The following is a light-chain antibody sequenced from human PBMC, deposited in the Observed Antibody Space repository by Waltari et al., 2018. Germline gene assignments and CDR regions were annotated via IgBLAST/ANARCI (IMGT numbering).Light chain of an antibody. CDR3: QQYDNWPYMYT. CDR1: QSIRNN. J-gene: IGKJ2*01. V-gene: IGKV3-15*01. Sequence: EIVMTQSPGTLSVSPGERVTLSCRASQSIRNNLAWYQQKPGQPPRLLIYGASSRAVDIAARFSGSGSGTEFTLTISSLRSEDFAVYYCQQYDNWPYMYTFGQGTKLEL. CDR2: GAS.